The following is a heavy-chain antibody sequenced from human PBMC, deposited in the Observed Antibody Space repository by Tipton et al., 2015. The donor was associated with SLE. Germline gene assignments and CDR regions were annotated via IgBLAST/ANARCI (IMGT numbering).Heavy chain of an antibody. CDR2: IYYSGST. D-gene: IGHD3-16*01. J-gene: IGHJ4*02. V-gene: IGHV4-59*11. CDR3: ARGLGTRRGEYFDY. CDR1: GGSISSHY. Sequence: GLVKPSETLSLTCTVSGGSISSHYWSWIRQPPGKGLEWIGYIYYSGSTNYNPSLKSRVTISVDTSKNQFSLKLSSVTAADTAVYYCARGLGTRRGEYFDYWGQGTLVTVSS.